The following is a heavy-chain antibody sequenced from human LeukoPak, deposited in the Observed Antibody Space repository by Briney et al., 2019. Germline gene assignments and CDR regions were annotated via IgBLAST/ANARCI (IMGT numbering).Heavy chain of an antibody. CDR1: GYTFTSYD. D-gene: IGHD2-15*01. V-gene: IGHV1-2*02. Sequence: ASVKVSCKASGYTFTSYDINWVRQAPGQGLEWMGWINPNSGGTNYAQKFQGRVTMTRDTSISTAYMELSRLRSDDTAVYYCARERLGYCSGGSCYNGYYYYGMDVWGQGTTVTVSS. CDR2: INPNSGGT. CDR3: ARERLGYCSGGSCYNGYYYYGMDV. J-gene: IGHJ6*02.